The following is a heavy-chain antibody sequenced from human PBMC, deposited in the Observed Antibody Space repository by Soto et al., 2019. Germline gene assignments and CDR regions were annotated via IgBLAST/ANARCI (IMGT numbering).Heavy chain of an antibody. V-gene: IGHV3-64*01. J-gene: IGHJ6*03. CDR3: ARRGYGSRWPNVYMDV. D-gene: IGHD6-13*01. CDR1: GFTFSNYD. Sequence: EAQLVESGGGLVQPGGSLRLSCAASGFTFSNYDMHWVRQAPGKGLEYVSGISNNGAHTDYAKSLKGRFTISRENSENNLFLHIGSLRGEDMALYYCARRGYGSRWPNVYMDVWGKGTTVTVSS. CDR2: ISNNGAHT.